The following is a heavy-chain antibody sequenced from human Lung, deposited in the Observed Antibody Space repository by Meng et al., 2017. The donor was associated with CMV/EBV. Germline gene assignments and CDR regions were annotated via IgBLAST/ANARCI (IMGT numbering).Heavy chain of an antibody. CDR3: ARGGYSDYDVRGSDYYYGMDV. J-gene: IGHJ6*02. V-gene: IGHV1-18*01. Sequence: ASVKVSXKASGYTFISYGISWVRQAPGQGLEWMGWISAYNGRTNYAQKFQGRVTMTTDTSTNTAYTELRSLRSDDTAVYFCARGGYSDYDVRGSDYYYGMDVWGQGNXVNGSS. D-gene: IGHD5-12*01. CDR1: GYTFISYG. CDR2: ISAYNGRT.